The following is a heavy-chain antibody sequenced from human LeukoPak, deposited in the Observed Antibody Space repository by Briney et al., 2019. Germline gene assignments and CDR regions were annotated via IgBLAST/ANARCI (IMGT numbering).Heavy chain of an antibody. CDR1: GGTFSSYA. D-gene: IGHD6-13*01. CDR2: IIPILGIA. V-gene: IGHV1-69*04. Sequence: SVKVSCKASGGTFSSYAISWGRQAPGQGLEWMGRIIPILGIANYAQKFQGRVTITADKSTSTAYMELSSLRSEDTAVYYCARDRGSSWPTGAFDIWGQGTMVTVSS. CDR3: ARDRGSSWPTGAFDI. J-gene: IGHJ3*02.